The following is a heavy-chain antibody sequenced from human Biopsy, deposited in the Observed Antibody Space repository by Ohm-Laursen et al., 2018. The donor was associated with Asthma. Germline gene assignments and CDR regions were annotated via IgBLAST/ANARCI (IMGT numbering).Heavy chain of an antibody. J-gene: IGHJ3*02. D-gene: IGHD1-26*01. CDR2: INHSGST. V-gene: IGHV4-34*01. CDR1: GGSFSGYY. Sequence: SDTLSLVCAVYGGSFSGYYWRWIRQPPGKGLEWIGEINHSGSTNYNPSLKSRVTMSVDTSKNQFSLQLRSVTAADTAVYYCARQKLVAAEGPFDMWGQGTMVIVSS. CDR3: ARQKLVAAEGPFDM.